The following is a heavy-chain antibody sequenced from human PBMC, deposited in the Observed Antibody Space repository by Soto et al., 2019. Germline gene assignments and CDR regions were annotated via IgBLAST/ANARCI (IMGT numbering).Heavy chain of an antibody. CDR1: GGSISSSSYY. CDR3: ARMTAEYYFDY. Sequence: QLQLQESGPGLVKPSETLSLTCTVSGGSISSSSYYWGWIRQPPGKGLEWIGSIYYSGSTYYNPSIKSRVTISVDTSKNQFSLKLSSVTAADTAVYYCARMTAEYYFDYWGQGTLVTVSS. V-gene: IGHV4-39*01. CDR2: IYYSGST. J-gene: IGHJ4*02.